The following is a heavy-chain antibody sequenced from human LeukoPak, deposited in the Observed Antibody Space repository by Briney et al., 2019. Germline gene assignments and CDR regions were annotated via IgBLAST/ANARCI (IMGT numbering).Heavy chain of an antibody. CDR3: ARDKGSSWYGEYFDY. CDR1: GYTFTTYG. J-gene: IGHJ4*02. D-gene: IGHD6-13*01. Sequence: GASVKVSCKASGYTFTTYGITWVRPAPGQGLEWMGWISAYNGYTNYAQNLQGRVTMTTDTSTSTAYMELRSLRSDDTAVYYCARDKGSSWYGEYFDYWGQGTLVTVSS. CDR2: ISAYNGYT. V-gene: IGHV1-18*01.